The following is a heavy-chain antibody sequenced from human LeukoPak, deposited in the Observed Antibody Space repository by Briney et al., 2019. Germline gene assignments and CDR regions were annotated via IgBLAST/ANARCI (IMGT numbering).Heavy chain of an antibody. D-gene: IGHD2-21*02. CDR1: GGSISSYY. V-gene: IGHV4-59*01. CDR3: ARGLYCGGDCYPNYFDY. CDR2: IYYSGST. J-gene: IGHJ4*02. Sequence: ASETLSLTFTVSGGSISSYYWSWIRQPPGKGLEWIGYIYYSGSTNYNPSLKSRVTISVDTSKNQFSLKLSSVTAADTAVYYCARGLYCGGDCYPNYFDYWGQGTLVTVSS.